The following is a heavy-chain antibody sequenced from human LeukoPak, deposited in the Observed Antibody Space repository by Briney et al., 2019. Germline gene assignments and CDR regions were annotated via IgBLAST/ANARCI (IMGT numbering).Heavy chain of an antibody. J-gene: IGHJ5*02. D-gene: IGHD2-15*01. Sequence: ASVKVSCKASGFRFIDYSIYWLRQAPGQGPEWLGWIHPNTGGTNYAQIFQGRVTLTTDTSISIVYMELSGLTTDDTAVYYCARGPRRDEAAAATFDPWGQGTLVTV. CDR2: IHPNTGGT. V-gene: IGHV1-2*02. CDR1: GFRFIDYS. CDR3: ARGPRRDEAAAATFDP.